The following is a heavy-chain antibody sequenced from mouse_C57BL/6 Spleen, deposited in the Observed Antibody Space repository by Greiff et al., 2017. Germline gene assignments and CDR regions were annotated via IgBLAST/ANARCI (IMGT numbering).Heavy chain of an antibody. J-gene: IGHJ4*01. Sequence: EVKLEESGGGLVKPGGSLKLSCAASGFTFSDYGMHWVRQAPEKGLEWVAYISSGSSTIYYADTVKGRFTISRDNAKNTLFLQMTSLGSEDTAMYYCARGAMDYWGQGTSVTVSS. V-gene: IGHV5-17*01. CDR3: ARGAMDY. CDR2: ISSGSSTI. CDR1: GFTFSDYG.